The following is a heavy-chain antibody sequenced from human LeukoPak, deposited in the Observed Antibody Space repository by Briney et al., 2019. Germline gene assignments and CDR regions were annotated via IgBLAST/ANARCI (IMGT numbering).Heavy chain of an antibody. D-gene: IGHD5-24*01. J-gene: IGHJ4*02. Sequence: GGSLRLSCAASGFTFRSFAMNWVCQAPEKGLEWVSGITADGLVTYYADSVRGRFTISKDNSQNTLYLQMNSLSAADTAIYYCATNNPTQGYITDYWGQGTLVTVSS. CDR1: GFTFRSFA. CDR3: ATNNPTQGYITDY. CDR2: ITADGLVT. V-gene: IGHV3-23*01.